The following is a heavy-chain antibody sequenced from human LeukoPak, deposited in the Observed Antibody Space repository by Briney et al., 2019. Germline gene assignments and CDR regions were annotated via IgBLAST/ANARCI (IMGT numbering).Heavy chain of an antibody. V-gene: IGHV3-30*03. J-gene: IGHJ4*02. CDR3: ARDRAWNYFDY. Sequence: GGSLRLSCAASGFTFSSYGMHWVRQAPGKGLEWVAVISYDGSNKYFADSVKGRFTISRDNSKNTLYLQMDSLRAEDTAVYYCARDRAWNYFDYWGQGTLVTVSS. CDR2: ISYDGSNK. CDR1: GFTFSSYG. D-gene: IGHD3-3*01.